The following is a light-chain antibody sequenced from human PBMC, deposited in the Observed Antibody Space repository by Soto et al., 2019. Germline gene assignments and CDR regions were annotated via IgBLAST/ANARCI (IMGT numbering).Light chain of an antibody. Sequence: EIVLTQSPATLSLSPGERATLSCRASQSVSSYLAWYQQKPGQAPRLLIYEVSNRATGIPARFSGSGSGTDFTLTISILEPEDFAVYYCQQRSNWPPSLTFGGGTKVEIK. V-gene: IGKV3-11*01. CDR3: QQRSNWPPSLT. CDR1: QSVSSY. J-gene: IGKJ4*01. CDR2: EVS.